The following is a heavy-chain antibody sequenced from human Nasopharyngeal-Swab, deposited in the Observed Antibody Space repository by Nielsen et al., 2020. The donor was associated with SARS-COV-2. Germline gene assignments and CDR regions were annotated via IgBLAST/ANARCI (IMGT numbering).Heavy chain of an antibody. CDR2: IYYSGST. V-gene: IGHV4-39*01. D-gene: IGHD3-3*01. CDR3: ARALTVLRFLEWSPGYFDY. J-gene: IGHJ4*02. Sequence: SETLSLTCTVSGGSISSSSYYWGWIRQPPGKGLEWIGSIYYSGSTYYNPSLKSRVTITVHTSKNQFPLKLSSVTAADTAVYYCARALTVLRFLEWSPGYFDYWGQGTLVTVSS. CDR1: GGSISSSSYY.